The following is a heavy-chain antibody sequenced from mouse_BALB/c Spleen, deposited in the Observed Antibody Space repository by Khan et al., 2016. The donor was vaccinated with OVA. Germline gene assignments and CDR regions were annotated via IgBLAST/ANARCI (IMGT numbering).Heavy chain of an antibody. CDR3: TRGYGNYVRDYFDY. J-gene: IGHJ2*01. Sequence: EVQLQQSGPELEKPGASVKISCQASGYSFTGYNMNWVKQSNGKSLEWIGNLDPYYGGSTYNQKFKGKATLTVDKSSSTAYMQLKSLTSEDSAVYYGTRGYGNYVRDYFDYWGQGTTLTVSS. CDR2: LDPYYGGS. CDR1: GYSFTGYN. V-gene: IGHV1-39*01. D-gene: IGHD2-10*02.